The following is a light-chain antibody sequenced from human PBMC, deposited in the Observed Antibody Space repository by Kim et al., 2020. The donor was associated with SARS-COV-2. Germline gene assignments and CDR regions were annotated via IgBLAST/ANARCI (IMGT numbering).Light chain of an antibody. CDR1: QSLLNTNGDTD. CDR2: KVS. CDR3: MQNTHWPYT. Sequence: DVVVTQSPLSLPVTLGQPASISCRSSQSLLNTNGDTDLNWFQQRPGQSPRHLIYKVSKRDSGVPDRFSGSGSGTDFTLKISRVEAEDVGVYYCMQNTHWPYTFGQGTKLEI. V-gene: IGKV2-30*01. J-gene: IGKJ2*01.